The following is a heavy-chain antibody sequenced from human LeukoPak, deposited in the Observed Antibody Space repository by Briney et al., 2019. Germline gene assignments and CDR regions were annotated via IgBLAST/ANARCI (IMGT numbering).Heavy chain of an antibody. J-gene: IGHJ4*02. V-gene: IGHV3-23*01. CDR2: ISGTGGST. Sequence: GGSLRLSCAASRSTFRSHAMSWVRQAPGKGLEWVSTISGTGGSTYYADSVKGRFTISRDTSKNTVYLQMNSLRAEDTAVYYCVKLATIPATAIRDYFDYWGQGTLVTVSS. CDR1: RSTFRSHA. CDR3: VKLATIPATAIRDYFDY. D-gene: IGHD2-2*02.